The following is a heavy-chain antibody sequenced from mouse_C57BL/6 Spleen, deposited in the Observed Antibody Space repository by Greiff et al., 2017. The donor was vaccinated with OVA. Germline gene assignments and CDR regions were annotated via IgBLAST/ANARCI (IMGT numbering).Heavy chain of an antibody. CDR1: GYTFTSYW. J-gene: IGHJ3*01. Sequence: QVQLQQPGAELVKPGASMKVSCKASGYTFTSYWMHWVKQRPGQGLEWIGRIHPSDSDTNYNQKFKGKATLTVDKSSSTAYMQLSSLTSEDSAVYYCAMDYYGSSWFAYWGQGTLVTVSA. CDR3: AMDYYGSSWFAY. CDR2: IHPSDSDT. D-gene: IGHD1-1*01. V-gene: IGHV1-74*01.